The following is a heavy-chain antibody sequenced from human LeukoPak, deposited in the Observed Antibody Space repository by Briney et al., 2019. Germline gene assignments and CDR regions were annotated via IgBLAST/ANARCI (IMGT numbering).Heavy chain of an antibody. J-gene: IGHJ2*01. V-gene: IGHV4-59*01. CDR2: IYYSGST. Sequence: SETLSLTCTVSGGSISSYYWSWIRQPPGKGLEWMGYIYYSGSTNYNPSLKSRVTISVDTSKSQFSLKLSSVTAADTAVYYCARHAAGLNWYFDLWGRGTLVTVSS. CDR1: GGSISSYY. CDR3: ARHAAGLNWYFDL. D-gene: IGHD6-13*01.